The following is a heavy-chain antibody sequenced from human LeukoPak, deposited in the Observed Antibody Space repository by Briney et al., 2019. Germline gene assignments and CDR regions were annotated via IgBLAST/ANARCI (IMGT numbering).Heavy chain of an antibody. V-gene: IGHV3-23*01. CDR1: GFSFSSYA. J-gene: IGHJ4*02. CDR2: ISATGGST. D-gene: IGHD2/OR15-2a*01. CDR3: AQLLRAGRILTISLES. Sequence: GGSLRLSCADSGFSFSSYAMHWVRRAPGKGLEWISAISATGGSTHYADSVKGRFTISRDNPKNTLYLQLNSLGVEDTAIYYCAQLLRAGRILTISLESWGQGTLVTVSS.